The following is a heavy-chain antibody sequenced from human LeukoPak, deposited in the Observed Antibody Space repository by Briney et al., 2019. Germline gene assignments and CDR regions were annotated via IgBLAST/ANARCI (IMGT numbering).Heavy chain of an antibody. Sequence: SGGSLRLSCAASGFTFSSYGMHWVRQAPGKGLEWVAVISYDGSNKYYADSVKGRFTISRDNSKNTLYLQMNSLRAEDTAVYYCAKTSGVRGTRFDYWGQGTLVTVSS. CDR1: GFTFSSYG. V-gene: IGHV3-30*18. J-gene: IGHJ4*02. CDR2: ISYDGSNK. D-gene: IGHD3-10*01. CDR3: AKTSGVRGTRFDY.